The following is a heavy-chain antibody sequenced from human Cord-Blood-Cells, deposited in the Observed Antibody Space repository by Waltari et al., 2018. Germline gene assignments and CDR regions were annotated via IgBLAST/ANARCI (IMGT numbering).Heavy chain of an antibody. D-gene: IGHD1-26*01. Sequence: QVQLVQSGAEVKKPGASVKVSCKASGYTFTGYYMHWVRQTPGQGLEWMGWINPNSGSTNYAQKFQGWVTMTRDTSISTAYMELSRLRSDDTAVYYCARVGIVGADAFDIWGQGTMVTVSS. J-gene: IGHJ3*02. V-gene: IGHV1-2*04. CDR2: INPNSGST. CDR1: GYTFTGYY. CDR3: ARVGIVGADAFDI.